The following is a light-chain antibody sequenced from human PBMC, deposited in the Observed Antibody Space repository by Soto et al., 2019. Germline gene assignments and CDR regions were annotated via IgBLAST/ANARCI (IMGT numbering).Light chain of an antibody. CDR1: QTVTKNY. Sequence: ELVLSQSTGTLSLSAGERVTLSCRASQTVTKNYLAWYQQQPGQAPRLLIFGASTRATGIPERFSGSGSGTDFTLTISRLEPEDFAVYYCQQYATSRVTFGQGTRLEIK. CDR3: QQYATSRVT. V-gene: IGKV3-20*01. CDR2: GAS. J-gene: IGKJ5*01.